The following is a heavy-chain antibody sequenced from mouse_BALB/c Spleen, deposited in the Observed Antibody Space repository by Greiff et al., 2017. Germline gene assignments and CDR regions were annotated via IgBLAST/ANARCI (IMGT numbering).Heavy chain of an antibody. V-gene: IGHV14-3*02. CDR3: ARAELPYYFDY. CDR1: GFNIKDTY. CDR2: IDPANGNT. J-gene: IGHJ2*01. Sequence: EVQLQQSGAELVKPGASVKLSCTASGFNIKDTYMHWVKQRPEQGLEWIGRIDPANGNTKYDPKFQGKATITADTSSNTAYLQLSSLASEDTAVYYCARAELPYYFDYWGQGTTLTVSS.